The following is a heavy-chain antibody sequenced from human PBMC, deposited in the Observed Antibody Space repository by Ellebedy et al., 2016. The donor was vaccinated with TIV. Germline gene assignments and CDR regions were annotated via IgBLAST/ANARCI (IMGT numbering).Heavy chain of an antibody. J-gene: IGHJ4*02. Sequence: GGSLRLSXAASGFTFSSYTMHWVRQAPGKGLEWVAVISYDGSNKYFADSVKGRFTISRDNSKNTLYLQMNSLRAEDTAVYFCARPARLYGDWYYFDYWGQGTLVTVSS. V-gene: IGHV3-30-3*01. CDR3: ARPARLYGDWYYFDY. CDR2: ISYDGSNK. CDR1: GFTFSSYT. D-gene: IGHD4-17*01.